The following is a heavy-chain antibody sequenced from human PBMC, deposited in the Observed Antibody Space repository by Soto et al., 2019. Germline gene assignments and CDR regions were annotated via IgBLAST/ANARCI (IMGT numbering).Heavy chain of an antibody. CDR1: GGSISSYY. V-gene: IGHV4-59*01. Sequence: KSSETLSLTCTVSGGSISSYYWSWIRQPPGKGLEWIGYIYYSGSTNYNPSLKSRVTISVDTSKNQFSLKLSSVTAADTAVYYCARGYKTTIFGVVDFDYWGQGTLVTVSS. J-gene: IGHJ4*02. D-gene: IGHD3-3*01. CDR2: IYYSGST. CDR3: ARGYKTTIFGVVDFDY.